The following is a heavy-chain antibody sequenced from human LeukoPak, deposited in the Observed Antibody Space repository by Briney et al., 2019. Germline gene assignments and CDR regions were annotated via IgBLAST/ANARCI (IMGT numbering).Heavy chain of an antibody. Sequence: PGGSLRLSCAASGFTFSSYAMSWVRQAPGKGLEWVSAISGSGGSTYYADSVKGRFTISRGNSKNTLYLQMNSLRAEDTAVYYCAKDLDTFGGVIVWSIEPFDYWGQGTLVTVPS. CDR3: AKDLDTFGGVIVWSIEPFDY. D-gene: IGHD3-16*02. CDR1: GFTFSSYA. CDR2: ISGSGGST. V-gene: IGHV3-23*01. J-gene: IGHJ4*02.